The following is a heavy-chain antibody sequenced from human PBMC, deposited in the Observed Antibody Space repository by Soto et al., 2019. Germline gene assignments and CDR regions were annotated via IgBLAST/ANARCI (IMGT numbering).Heavy chain of an antibody. D-gene: IGHD4-17*01. J-gene: IGHJ3*02. CDR2: INPSGGST. Sequence: ASVKVSCKASGYTFTSYYMHWVRQAPGQGLEWMGIINPSGGSTSYAQKYQGRDTITRDTSTSTIYMELSSLRSENKAVYYYARAFTVGGPFDAFDIWGQGTMVTVSS. V-gene: IGHV1-46*03. CDR1: GYTFTSYY. CDR3: ARAFTVGGPFDAFDI.